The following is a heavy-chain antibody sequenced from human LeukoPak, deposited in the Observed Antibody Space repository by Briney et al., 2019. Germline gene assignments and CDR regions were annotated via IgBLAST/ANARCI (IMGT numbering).Heavy chain of an antibody. J-gene: IGHJ6*02. CDR1: GFTFSSYA. D-gene: IGHD6-13*01. V-gene: IGHV3-23*01. CDR3: AKPPAGTRPSLDYSYSYGMDV. CDR2: ISGSGGST. Sequence: GGSLRLSCAPSGFTFSSYAMSWVRQAPGKGLEWVSAISGSGGSTYYADSVKGRFTIPRDNSKNTLYLQMNTLRPEDTALYHRAKPPAGTRPSLDYSYSYGMDVWGQATTVTVSS.